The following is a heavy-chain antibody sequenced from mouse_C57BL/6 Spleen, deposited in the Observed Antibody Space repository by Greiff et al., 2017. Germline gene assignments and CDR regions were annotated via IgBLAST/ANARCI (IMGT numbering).Heavy chain of an antibody. CDR3: ARDYYGSSYAAMDY. V-gene: IGHV5-6*02. CDR1: GFTFSSYG. Sequence: EVKLVESGGDLVKPGGSLKLSCAASGFTFSSYGMSWVRQTPDKRLEWVATISSGGSYTYYPDSVKGRFTISRDNAKNTLYLQMSSLKSEDTAMYYCARDYYGSSYAAMDYWGQGTSVTVSS. D-gene: IGHD1-1*01. J-gene: IGHJ4*01. CDR2: ISSGGSYT.